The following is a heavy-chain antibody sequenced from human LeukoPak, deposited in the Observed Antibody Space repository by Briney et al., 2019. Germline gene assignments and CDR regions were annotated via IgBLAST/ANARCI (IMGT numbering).Heavy chain of an antibody. J-gene: IGHJ4*02. Sequence: GESLKISCKGSEYGFTSYWIAWVRQMPGRVLDWMGIIYPGDSDTRYSPSFQGQVTISVDKSINTAYLQWSSLKASDTAMYYCARHYGSGSYYHEDYWGQGTLVTVSS. CDR2: IYPGDSDT. CDR1: EYGFTSYW. V-gene: IGHV5-51*01. D-gene: IGHD3-10*01. CDR3: ARHYGSGSYYHEDY.